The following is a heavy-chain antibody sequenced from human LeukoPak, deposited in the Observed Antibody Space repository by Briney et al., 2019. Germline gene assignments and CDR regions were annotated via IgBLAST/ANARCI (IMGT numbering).Heavy chain of an antibody. CDR1: GGSISSSSYY. CDR2: IYYSGST. Sequence: KPSETLSLTCTVSGGSISSSSYYWGWIRQPPEKGLEWIGSIYYSGSTYYNPSLKSRVTISVDTSKNQFSLKLSSVTAADTAVYYCASPLGYCSGGSCEASAFDIWGQGTMVTVSS. V-gene: IGHV4-39*01. D-gene: IGHD2-15*01. CDR3: ASPLGYCSGGSCEASAFDI. J-gene: IGHJ3*02.